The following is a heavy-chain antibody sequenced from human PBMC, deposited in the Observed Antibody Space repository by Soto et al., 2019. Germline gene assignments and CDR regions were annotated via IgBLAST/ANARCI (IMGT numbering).Heavy chain of an antibody. D-gene: IGHD3-3*01. CDR2: IIPIFGTA. Sequence: GASVKVSCKASGGTFSSYAISWVRQAPGQGLEWMGGIIPIFGTANYAQKLQGRVTITADESTSTAYMELNSLRSEDTAVYYCASPDSYYDFWSGYYNYYGMDVWGQGTTVTVSS. V-gene: IGHV1-69*13. CDR1: GGTFSSYA. CDR3: ASPDSYYDFWSGYYNYYGMDV. J-gene: IGHJ6*02.